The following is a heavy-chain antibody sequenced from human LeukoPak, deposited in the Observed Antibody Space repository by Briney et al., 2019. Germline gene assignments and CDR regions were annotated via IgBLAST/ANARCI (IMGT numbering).Heavy chain of an antibody. CDR3: AREPNGGQRWDSVPNWYFDL. CDR1: GDSISSYF. D-gene: IGHD4-23*01. CDR2: IYTSGNT. V-gene: IGHV4-4*07. Sequence: PSETLSLTCTVSGDSISSYFWSWVRQPAGKGLEWIGRIYTSGNTNYNPSLKGRVTMSVDTSKNQFSLNLSSVTAADTAVYYCAREPNGGQRWDSVPNWYFDLWGRGTLVTVSS. J-gene: IGHJ2*01.